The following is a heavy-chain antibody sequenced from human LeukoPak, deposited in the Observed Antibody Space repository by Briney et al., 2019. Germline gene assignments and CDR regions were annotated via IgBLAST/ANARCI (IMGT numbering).Heavy chain of an antibody. CDR2: ISWNGGSI. CDR1: GFTFSSYW. V-gene: IGHV3-74*01. J-gene: IGHJ4*02. Sequence: GGSLRLSCAASGFTFSSYWMHWVRQAPGKGLEWVSGISWNGGSIGYADSVKGRFTISRDNSKNTLYLQMNSLRAEDTAVYYCARAVFPRHGFDYWGQGTLVTVSS. CDR3: ARAVFPRHGFDY.